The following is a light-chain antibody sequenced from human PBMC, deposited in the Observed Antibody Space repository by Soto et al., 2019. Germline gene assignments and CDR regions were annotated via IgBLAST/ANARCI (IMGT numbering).Light chain of an antibody. CDR1: SSDIGSSNG. CDR3: SSYTSSNTYV. J-gene: IGLJ1*01. Sequence: QYVLTQPPSVSGSPGQSVAISCTGTSSDIGSSNGVSWYQQPPGTAPKLMIYDVNNRPSGVPDRFSGSKSGNTASLTISGLQAEDEADYYCSSYTSSNTYVFGTGDQGHR. CDR2: DVN. V-gene: IGLV2-18*02.